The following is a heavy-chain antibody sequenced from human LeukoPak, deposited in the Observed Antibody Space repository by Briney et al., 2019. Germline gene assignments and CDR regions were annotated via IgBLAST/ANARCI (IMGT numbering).Heavy chain of an antibody. CDR3: ARRQGCSSTSCPPDY. D-gene: IGHD2-2*01. CDR2: IYPDDSET. V-gene: IGHV5-51*01. J-gene: IGHJ4*02. CDR1: GYNFNNYW. Sequence: GESLKISCKASGYNFNNYWIGWVRHMPGKGLEWMGTIYPDDSETKYSPAFEGQVTMSADKSINTAYLQWTSLRASDTALYYCARRQGCSSTSCPPDYWGQGTLVTVSP.